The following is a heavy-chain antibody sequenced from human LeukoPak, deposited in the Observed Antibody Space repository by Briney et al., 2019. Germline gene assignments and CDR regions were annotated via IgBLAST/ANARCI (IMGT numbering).Heavy chain of an antibody. CDR2: INPSGGST. Sequence: ASVKVSCKASGYTFTSYYMHWVRQAPGQGLEGRGIINPSGGSTSYAQKFQGRVTMTRDMSTSTVYLELSSLRSEDTAVYYCARAQGYYYYYMDVWGKGTTVTVSS. CDR3: ARAQGYYYYYMDV. J-gene: IGHJ6*03. CDR1: GYTFTSYY. V-gene: IGHV1-46*01.